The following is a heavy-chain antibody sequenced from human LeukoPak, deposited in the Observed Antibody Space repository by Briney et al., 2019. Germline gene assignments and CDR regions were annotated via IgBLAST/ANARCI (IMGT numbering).Heavy chain of an antibody. CDR2: IYYSGST. CDR1: GGSISSGDYY. D-gene: IGHD3-22*01. Sequence: SQTLSLTCTVSGGSISSGDYYWSWIRQPPGKGLEWIGYIYYSGSTYYNPSLKSRVTISVDTSKNQFSLKLNSVTAEDTAVDYCARVGYYYDSGGYSWGQGTLVTVSS. CDR3: ARVGYYYDSGGYS. J-gene: IGHJ5*02. V-gene: IGHV4-30-4*01.